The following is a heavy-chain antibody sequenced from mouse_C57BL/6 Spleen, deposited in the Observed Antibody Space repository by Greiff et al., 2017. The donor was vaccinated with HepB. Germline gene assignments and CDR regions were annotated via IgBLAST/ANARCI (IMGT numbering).Heavy chain of an antibody. J-gene: IGHJ4*01. Sequence: QVQLQQSGAELVKPGASVKISCKASGYAFSSYWMNWVKKRPGKGLEWIGQIYPGDGDTNYNGKFKGKATLTADKSSSTAYMQLSSLTSEDSAVYFCARSYGTFYAMDYWGQGTSVTVSS. D-gene: IGHD2-1*01. V-gene: IGHV1-80*01. CDR2: IYPGDGDT. CDR3: ARSYGTFYAMDY. CDR1: GYAFSSYW.